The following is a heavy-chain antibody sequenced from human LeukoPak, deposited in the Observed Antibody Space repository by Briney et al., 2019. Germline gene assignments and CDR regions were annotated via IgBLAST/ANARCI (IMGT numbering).Heavy chain of an antibody. CDR2: ISSSSSST. CDR3: AREQPPHWVTDAFDI. J-gene: IGHJ3*02. D-gene: IGHD5-18*01. Sequence: GGSLRLSCAASAFTFSSYSMNWVRQAPGKGLEWVSYISSSSSSTYYADSVKGRFTISRDNAKNSLYLQMNSLRVEDTAVYYCAREQPPHWVTDAFDIWGQGTMVTVSS. CDR1: AFTFSSYS. V-gene: IGHV3-48*01.